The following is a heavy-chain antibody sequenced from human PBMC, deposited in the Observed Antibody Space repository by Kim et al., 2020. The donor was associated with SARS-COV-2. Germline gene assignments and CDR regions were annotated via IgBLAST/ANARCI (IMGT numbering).Heavy chain of an antibody. Sequence: SETLSLTCAVYGGSFSGYYWSWIRQPPGKGLEWIGEINHSGSTNYNPSLKSRVTISVDTSKNQFSLKLSSVTAADTAVYYCARGTIEDSSGYYHYFDYWGQGTLVTVSS. J-gene: IGHJ4*02. CDR2: INHSGST. D-gene: IGHD3-22*01. CDR1: GGSFSGYY. CDR3: ARGTIEDSSGYYHYFDY. V-gene: IGHV4-34*01.